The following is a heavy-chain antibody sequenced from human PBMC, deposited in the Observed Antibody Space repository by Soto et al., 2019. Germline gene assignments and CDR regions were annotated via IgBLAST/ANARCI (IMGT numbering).Heavy chain of an antibody. CDR2: ISGSGGST. CDR1: GFTFSSYA. J-gene: IGHJ4*02. V-gene: IGHV3-23*01. D-gene: IGHD6-19*01. CDR3: AKRPGPILEAVAGVFDY. Sequence: EVQLLESGGGLVQPGGSLRLSCAASGFTFSSYAMSWVRQAPGKGLEWVSAISGSGGSTYYADSVKGRFTISRDNSKNTLYLQMNSLRAEDTAVYYCAKRPGPILEAVAGVFDYWGQGTLVTVSS.